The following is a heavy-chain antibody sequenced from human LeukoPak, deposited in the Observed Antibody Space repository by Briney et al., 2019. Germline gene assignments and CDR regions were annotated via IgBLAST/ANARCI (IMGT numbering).Heavy chain of an antibody. D-gene: IGHD3-10*01. V-gene: IGHV4-38-2*02. CDR2: IYHSGST. CDR1: GYSISSGYY. Sequence: SETLSLTCTVSGYSISSGYYWGWIRQPPGKGLEWIGSIYHSGSTYYNPSLKSRVTISVDKSKNQFSLKLSSVTAADTAVYYCASAYGSGSTFDYWGQGTLVTVSS. CDR3: ASAYGSGSTFDY. J-gene: IGHJ4*02.